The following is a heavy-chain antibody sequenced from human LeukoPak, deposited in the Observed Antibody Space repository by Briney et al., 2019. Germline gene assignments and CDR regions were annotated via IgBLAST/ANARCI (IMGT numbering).Heavy chain of an antibody. Sequence: SETLSLTCAVYGGSFSGYYWSWIRQPPGKGLEWIGEINHSGSTNYNPSLKSRVTISVDTSKNQFSLKLSSVTAADTAVYYCGRNGYRIGHFDYWGQGTLVTVSS. V-gene: IGHV4-34*01. CDR2: INHSGST. D-gene: IGHD1-26*01. CDR3: GRNGYRIGHFDY. J-gene: IGHJ4*02. CDR1: GGSFSGYY.